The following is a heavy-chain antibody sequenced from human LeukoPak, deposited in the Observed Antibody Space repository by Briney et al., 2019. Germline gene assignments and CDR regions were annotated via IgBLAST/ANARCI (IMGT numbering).Heavy chain of an antibody. J-gene: IGHJ3*02. CDR1: GFTFTSSA. Sequence: SVKVSCKASGFTFTSSAMQWVRQARGQRLEWIGWIVVGSGNTNYAQKFQERVTITRDMSTSTAYMELSSLRSEDTAVYYCAAARYCSGGSCEGRNDAFDTWGQGTMVTVSS. V-gene: IGHV1-58*02. CDR2: IVVGSGNT. D-gene: IGHD2-15*01. CDR3: AAARYCSGGSCEGRNDAFDT.